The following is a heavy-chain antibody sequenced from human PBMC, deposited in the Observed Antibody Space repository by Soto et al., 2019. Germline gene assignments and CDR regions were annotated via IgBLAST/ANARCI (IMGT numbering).Heavy chain of an antibody. Sequence: DVQLVESGGGLIQPGGSLRLSCAAFGLTVSGKKYISWVRQAPGKGLEWVSALYDVDGTYYADSVKGRFTTSIDTSRTIVYLQINSLRLDDTAVYFCATWHLQEHAYHIWGQGTTVTVSS. V-gene: IGHV3-53*01. CDR2: LYDVDGT. D-gene: IGHD4-4*01. CDR3: ATWHLQEHAYHI. J-gene: IGHJ3*02. CDR1: GLTVSGKKY.